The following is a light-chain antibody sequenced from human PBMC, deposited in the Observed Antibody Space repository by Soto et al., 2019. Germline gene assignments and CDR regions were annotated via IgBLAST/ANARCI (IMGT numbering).Light chain of an antibody. CDR1: QSVSSN. CDR2: GAS. CDR3: QQYDKWPRT. J-gene: IGKJ1*01. Sequence: MTQSPATLSVSPGERATLSCRASQSVSSNLAWYQQKPGQAPRLLIYGASTRATGIPARFTAGGSGTEFTLTISSLQSDDLAVYYCQQYDKWPRTFGQGTKVDIK. V-gene: IGKV3-15*01.